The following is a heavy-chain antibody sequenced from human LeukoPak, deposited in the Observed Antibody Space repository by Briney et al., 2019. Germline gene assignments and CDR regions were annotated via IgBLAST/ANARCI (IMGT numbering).Heavy chain of an antibody. CDR3: ARDRGRATWFDP. CDR1: GGSISSTNW. CDR2: VSLTGET. D-gene: IGHD3-10*01. Sequence: SETLSLTCGVSGGSISSTNWWSWVRQPPGQGLEWIGEVSLTGETNYNPSLNGRVTMSLDGSRNQLSLTLTSVTAADTAVYYCARDRGRATWFDPWGQGTAVTVSS. J-gene: IGHJ5*02. V-gene: IGHV4-4*02.